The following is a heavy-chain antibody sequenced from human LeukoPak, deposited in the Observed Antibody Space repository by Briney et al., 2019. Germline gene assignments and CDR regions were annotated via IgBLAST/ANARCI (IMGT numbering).Heavy chain of an antibody. Sequence: GGSLRLSCAASGFTFSSYAMNWVRQAPGKGLEWVSAISGSGGSTYFADSVKGRFTISRDNSKNTLYLQMNSLRAEDTAVYHCAKSYSSGSYWFDPWGQGTLVTVSS. CDR2: ISGSGGST. J-gene: IGHJ5*02. CDR3: AKSYSSGSYWFDP. CDR1: GFTFSSYA. V-gene: IGHV3-23*01. D-gene: IGHD6-19*01.